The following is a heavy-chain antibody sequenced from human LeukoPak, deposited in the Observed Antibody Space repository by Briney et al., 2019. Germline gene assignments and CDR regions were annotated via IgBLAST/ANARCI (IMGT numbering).Heavy chain of an antibody. Sequence: SETLSLTCTVSGDSISSTSYYWDWIRQPPGKGLEWIGSIYNSGATYYNPSLKSRVTISVDTSKNQFSLKVSSVTAADTAVYYCASRVYGLGSFNYWGQGTLVTVSS. CDR3: ASRVYGLGSFNY. V-gene: IGHV4-39*01. D-gene: IGHD3-10*01. CDR1: GDSISSTSYY. J-gene: IGHJ4*01. CDR2: IYNSGAT.